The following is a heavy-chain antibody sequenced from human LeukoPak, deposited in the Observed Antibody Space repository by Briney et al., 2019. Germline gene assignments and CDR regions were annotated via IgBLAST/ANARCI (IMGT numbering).Heavy chain of an antibody. D-gene: IGHD2-8*01. Sequence: SETLSLTCAVYGGSFSGYYWSWIRQPPGKGLEWIGEINHSGSTNYNPSLKSRVTISVDTFKNQFSLKLSSVTAADTAVYYCARLYLAPQNWFDPWGQGTLVTVSS. CDR3: ARLYLAPQNWFDP. J-gene: IGHJ5*02. CDR1: GGSFSGYY. V-gene: IGHV4-34*01. CDR2: INHSGST.